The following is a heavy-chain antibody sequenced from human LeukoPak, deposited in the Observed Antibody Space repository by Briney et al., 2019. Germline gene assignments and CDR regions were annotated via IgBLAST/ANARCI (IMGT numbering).Heavy chain of an antibody. D-gene: IGHD3-3*01. J-gene: IGHJ5*02. CDR3: ARHTIFGVLDGDWFDP. CDR1: GGSITNYY. CDR2: VYYSGST. V-gene: IGHV4-59*08. Sequence: PSETLSLTCTVSGGSITNYYWTWLRQPPGKGLEWIGYVYYSGSTNYNPSLESRVTISVDTSKSQFSLKLSSVTAADTAVHYCARHTIFGVLDGDWFDPWGQGTLVTVSS.